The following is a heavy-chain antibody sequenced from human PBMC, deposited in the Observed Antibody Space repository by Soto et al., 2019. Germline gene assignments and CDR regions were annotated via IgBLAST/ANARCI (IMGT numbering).Heavy chain of an antibody. CDR2: VYHTGDT. D-gene: IGHD2-21*02. V-gene: IGHV4-4*02. CDR1: GGTVASSHW. J-gene: IGHJ5*02. CDR3: AREIVTAGGNNYFDP. Sequence: ASETLSLTCSLSGGTVASSHWWSWVRQSPGGGLEWIGNVYHTGDTNFNPSLQSRVTISVDKSNNQFSLRLNSLTAADTAVYFCAREIVTAGGNNYFDPWGPGTLVTVS.